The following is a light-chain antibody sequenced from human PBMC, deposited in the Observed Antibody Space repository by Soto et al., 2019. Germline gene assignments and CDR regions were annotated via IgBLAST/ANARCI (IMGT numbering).Light chain of an antibody. Sequence: DIVMTQSPDSLALSLGERATINCKSSQSVLYTPNNKNYLTWYQQRPGQPPKMLIYWASTREYGVPDRFSGSGSGTDFTLTISNLQAEDVAVYYCQQYFDTPTFGQGTRLEIK. J-gene: IGKJ5*01. CDR2: WAS. V-gene: IGKV4-1*01. CDR3: QQYFDTPT. CDR1: QSVLYTPNNKNY.